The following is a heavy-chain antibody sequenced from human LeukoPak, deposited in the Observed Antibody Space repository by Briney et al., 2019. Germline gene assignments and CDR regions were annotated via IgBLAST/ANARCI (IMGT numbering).Heavy chain of an antibody. V-gene: IGHV4-31*03. CDR2: IYNSGST. Sequence: SETLSLTCTVSGGSISSGGYYWSWIRQHPGKGLGWIGYIYNSGSTDYNPSLKSRVTISADTSKNQFSLKLSSVTAADTAMYYCARGPRGSLNWFDPWGQGTLVTVSS. J-gene: IGHJ5*02. D-gene: IGHD3-10*01. CDR3: ARGPRGSLNWFDP. CDR1: GGSISSGGYY.